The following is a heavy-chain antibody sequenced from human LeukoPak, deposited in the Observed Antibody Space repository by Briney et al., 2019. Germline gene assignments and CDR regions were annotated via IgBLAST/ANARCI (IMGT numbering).Heavy chain of an antibody. CDR3: AARIVGPTANY. CDR2: ISSGSIYT. Sequence: GGSLRLSCEASGFSFRGYYMSWIRQAPGRGLEWVSDISSGSIYTNYADSVKGRFTISRDDAKNSLYLQMDTLQTEDTALYYCAARIVGPTANYWGQGTLVTVSS. J-gene: IGHJ4*02. CDR1: GFSFRGYY. D-gene: IGHD1-26*01. V-gene: IGHV3-11*03.